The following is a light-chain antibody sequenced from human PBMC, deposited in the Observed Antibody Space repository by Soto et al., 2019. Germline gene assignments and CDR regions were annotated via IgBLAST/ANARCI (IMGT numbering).Light chain of an antibody. CDR2: DAS. J-gene: IGKJ4*01. Sequence: DIQMTKCPSTLAASIGDRVTITCRASQNINNWIAWYQQKPGKAPKFLIYDASTLESGVPSRFSGGGSGTEFTLTISSLQPEDSATYYCQQSYTNPLSFGGGTKVDIK. CDR1: QNINNW. V-gene: IGKV1-5*01. CDR3: QQSYTNPLS.